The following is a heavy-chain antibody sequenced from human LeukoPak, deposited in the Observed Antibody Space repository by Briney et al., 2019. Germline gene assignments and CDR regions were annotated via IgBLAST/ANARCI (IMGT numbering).Heavy chain of an antibody. CDR1: GFTVSSNY. J-gene: IGHJ4*02. V-gene: IGHV3-53*01. CDR3: ARWSVGLAKTTVTPQYYFDY. D-gene: IGHD4-17*01. CDR2: IYSGGST. Sequence: GGSLRLSCAASGFTVSSNYMSWVRQAPGKGLEWVSVIYSGGSTYYADSVKGRFTISRDHSKNTLYLQMNSLRAEDTAVYYCARWSVGLAKTTVTPQYYFDYWGQGTLVTVSS.